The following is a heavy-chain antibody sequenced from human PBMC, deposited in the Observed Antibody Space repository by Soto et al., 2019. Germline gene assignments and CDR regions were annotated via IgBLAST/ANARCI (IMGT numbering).Heavy chain of an antibody. CDR3: AKPRSYGDYYFDY. CDR2: ISYDGSNK. D-gene: IGHD4-17*01. V-gene: IGHV3-30*18. CDR1: GFTFSSYG. Sequence: PGGSLRLSCAASGFTFSSYGMHWVRQAPGKGLEWVAVISYDGSNKYYADSVKGRFTISRDNSKNTLYLQMNSLRAEDTAVYYCAKPRSYGDYYFDYWGQGTLVTVSS. J-gene: IGHJ4*02.